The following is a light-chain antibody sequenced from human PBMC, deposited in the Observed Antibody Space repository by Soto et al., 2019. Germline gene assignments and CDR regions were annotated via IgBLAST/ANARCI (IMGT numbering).Light chain of an antibody. CDR1: SSNTGAGYD. V-gene: IGLV1-40*01. Sequence: QPVLTQPPSVSGAPGQRVTISCTGSSSNTGAGYDVHWYQQFPGMAPKLLIFGNYERPSGVPDRFSGSKSGASASLAISGLQTEDEADYYCQSYDTSLNDWVFGGGTKVTVL. J-gene: IGLJ3*02. CDR3: QSYDTSLNDWV. CDR2: GNY.